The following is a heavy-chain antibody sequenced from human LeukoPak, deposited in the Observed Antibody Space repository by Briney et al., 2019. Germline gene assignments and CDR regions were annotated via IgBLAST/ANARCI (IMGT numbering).Heavy chain of an antibody. Sequence: GGSLRLSCAASGFTFSDYYMSWIRQAPGKGLEWVSYISSRSTYTDYADSMKGRFTISRDNAKNSLYLQMNSLRAEDTAVYYCAREAGNRARDFDYWGQGTLVTVSS. D-gene: IGHD1-1*01. CDR2: ISSRSTYT. CDR3: AREAGNRARDFDY. J-gene: IGHJ4*02. V-gene: IGHV3-11*05. CDR1: GFTFSDYY.